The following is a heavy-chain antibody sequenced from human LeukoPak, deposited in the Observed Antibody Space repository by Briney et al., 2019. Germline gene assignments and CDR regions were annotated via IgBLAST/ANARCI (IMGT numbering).Heavy chain of an antibody. CDR3: ARRGDGYGGMTARYFQH. CDR2: IKSKTDGETT. Sequence: SGGSLRLSCVDSGFTFTNAWMSWVRQAPGKGLEWIGRIKSKTDGETTNYAEPVRGRFTISRDDSKSAVYLQMNSLRAEDTAVYYCARRGDGYGGMTARYFQHWGQGTLVTVSS. CDR1: GFTFTNAW. J-gene: IGHJ1*01. V-gene: IGHV3-15*01. D-gene: IGHD4-23*01.